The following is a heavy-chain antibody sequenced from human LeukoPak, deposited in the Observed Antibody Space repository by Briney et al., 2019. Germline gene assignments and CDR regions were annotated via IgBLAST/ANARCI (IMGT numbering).Heavy chain of an antibody. CDR2: INTNTGNP. CDR1: GYTFTSYA. V-gene: IGHV7-4-1*02. Sequence: ASVKVSCKASGYTFTSYAMHWVRQAPGQGLEWMGWINTNTGNPTYAQGFTGRFVFSLDTSVSTAYLQISSLKAEDTAVYYCARDRTWIQLWSFDYWGQGTLVTVSS. CDR3: ARDRTWIQLWSFDY. D-gene: IGHD5-18*01. J-gene: IGHJ4*02.